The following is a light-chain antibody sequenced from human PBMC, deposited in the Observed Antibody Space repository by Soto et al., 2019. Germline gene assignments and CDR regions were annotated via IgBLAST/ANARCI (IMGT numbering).Light chain of an antibody. CDR3: QQRVDWPVT. CDR2: GAS. V-gene: IGKV3D-20*02. Sequence: EIVLTQSPGTLSLSPGERATLSCRASQSVISTYLAWYQQKPGQAPRLLIYGASSRATGIPDRFSGSGSGTDFTLTISRLEPEDFAVYYCQQRVDWPVTFGGGTKVDIK. CDR1: QSVISTY. J-gene: IGKJ4*01.